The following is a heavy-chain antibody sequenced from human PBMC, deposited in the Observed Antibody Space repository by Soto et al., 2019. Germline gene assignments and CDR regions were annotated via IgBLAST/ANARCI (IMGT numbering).Heavy chain of an antibody. CDR1: GFTFGDYA. Sequence: EVQLVESGGGLVKPGRSLRLSCTASGFTFGDYAMSWFRQAPGKGLEWVGVIRSKAFRGTTEYAASVKGKFTILRDDSKNIAYLQMTSLKTDDTAVYYCAIDSITATSPFDGWCQGTLVTVAS. V-gene: IGHV3-49*05. CDR2: IRSKAFRGTT. D-gene: IGHD1-7*01. J-gene: IGHJ4*02. CDR3: AIDSITATSPFDG.